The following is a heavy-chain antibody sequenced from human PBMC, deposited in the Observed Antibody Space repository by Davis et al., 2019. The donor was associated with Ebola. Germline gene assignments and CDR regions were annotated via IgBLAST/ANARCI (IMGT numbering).Heavy chain of an antibody. D-gene: IGHD3-22*01. CDR1: GFTFRSYW. J-gene: IGHJ4*02. Sequence: PGVSLRLSCAASGFTFRSYWMSWVRQAPGKGLEWLANIKQDGSEKYYVDSVKGRFTISRDNARTSLYLQMNSLRAEDTAVYYCARGGWSAMIVDYWGQGTLVTVSS. CDR2: IKQDGSEK. V-gene: IGHV3-7*01. CDR3: ARGGWSAMIVDY.